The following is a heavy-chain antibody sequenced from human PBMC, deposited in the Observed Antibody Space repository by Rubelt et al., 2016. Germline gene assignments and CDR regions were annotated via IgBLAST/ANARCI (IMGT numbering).Heavy chain of an antibody. D-gene: IGHD3-10*01. Sequence: EVQLLESGGSLVQPGGSLRVSCAASGFSFSNFAMSWVRQAPGKGLAWVSAISGNAASTYYADSVTGRLTISRDNPKNTLYLQMNSLRAEDTAVYDCVRDMTYSNSGTYYDRLDYWGLGALVTVSS. V-gene: IGHV3-23*01. CDR1: GFSFSNFA. J-gene: IGHJ4*02. CDR2: ISGNAAST. CDR3: VRDMTYSNSGTYYDRLDY.